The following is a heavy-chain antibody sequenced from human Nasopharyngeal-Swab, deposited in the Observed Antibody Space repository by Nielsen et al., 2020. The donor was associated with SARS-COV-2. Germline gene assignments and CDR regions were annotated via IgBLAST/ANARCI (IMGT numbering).Heavy chain of an antibody. CDR3: ARGIVVVVAATIAYYYYGMDV. Sequence: ASVKVSCKASGYTFTSYGISWVRQAPGQGLEWMGWISAYNGNTNYAQKLQGRVTMTTDTSTSTAYMELRSLRSDDTAVYYCARGIVVVVAATIAYYYYGMDVWGQGTTVTVSS. D-gene: IGHD2-15*01. V-gene: IGHV1-18*01. J-gene: IGHJ6*02. CDR2: ISAYNGNT. CDR1: GYTFTSYG.